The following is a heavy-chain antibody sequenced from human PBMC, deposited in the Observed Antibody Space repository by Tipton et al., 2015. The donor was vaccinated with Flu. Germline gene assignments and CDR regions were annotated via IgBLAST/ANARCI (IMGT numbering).Heavy chain of an antibody. CDR3: ARGLYGSGSYQRRYFDS. D-gene: IGHD3-10*01. Sequence: TLSLTCAVYGGSFSGYYWSWIRQPPGKGLEWIGEINHSGSTNYNPSLKSRVAISVDTSKNQFSLKVASVTAADTAVYYCARGLYGSGSYQRRYFDSWGQGTLVTVSS. CDR1: GGSFSGYY. V-gene: IGHV4-34*01. J-gene: IGHJ4*02. CDR2: INHSGST.